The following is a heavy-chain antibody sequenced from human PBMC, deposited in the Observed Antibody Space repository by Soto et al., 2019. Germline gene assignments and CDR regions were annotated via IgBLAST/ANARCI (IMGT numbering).Heavy chain of an antibody. D-gene: IGHD3-22*01. V-gene: IGHV4-30-4*01. Sequence: SETLSLTCTVSGGSISSGGYYWSWIRQPPGKGLEWIGYIYYSGSTYYNPSLKSRVTISVDTSKNQFSLKLSSVTAADTAVYYCARAYYDSSGYAYFDYWGQGTLVTVSS. J-gene: IGHJ4*02. CDR3: ARAYYDSSGYAYFDY. CDR2: IYYSGST. CDR1: GGSISSGGYY.